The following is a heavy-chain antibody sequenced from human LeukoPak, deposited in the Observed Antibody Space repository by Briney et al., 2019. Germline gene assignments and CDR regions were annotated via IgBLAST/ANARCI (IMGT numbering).Heavy chain of an antibody. CDR3: AKDRYYDSSGPFDY. V-gene: IGHV3-30*18. D-gene: IGHD3-22*01. CDR1: GFTFSSYG. J-gene: IGHJ4*02. Sequence: GGSLRLSCAAFGFTFSSYGMHWVRQAPGKGLEWVAVISYDGSNKYYADSVKGRFTISRDNSKNTLYLQMNSLRAEDTAVYYCAKDRYYDSSGPFDYWGQGTLVTVSS. CDR2: ISYDGSNK.